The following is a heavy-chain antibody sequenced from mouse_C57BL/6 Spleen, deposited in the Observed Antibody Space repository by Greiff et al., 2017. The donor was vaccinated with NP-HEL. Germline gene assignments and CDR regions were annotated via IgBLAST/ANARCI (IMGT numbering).Heavy chain of an antibody. Sequence: EVQLQQSGGGLVQPGGSMKLSCVASGFTFSNYWMNWVRQSPEKGLEWVAQIRLKSDNYATHYAESVKGRFTISRDDSKSSVYLQMNNLRAEDTGIYYCTELGVFAYWGQGTLVTVSA. CDR1: GFTFSNYW. D-gene: IGHD4-1*01. CDR2: IRLKSDNYAT. V-gene: IGHV6-3*01. CDR3: TELGVFAY. J-gene: IGHJ3*01.